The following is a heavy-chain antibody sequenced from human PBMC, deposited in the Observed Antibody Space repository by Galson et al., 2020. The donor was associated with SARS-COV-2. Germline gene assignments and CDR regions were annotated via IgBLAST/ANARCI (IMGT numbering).Heavy chain of an antibody. CDR1: GGSVSSGSYY. J-gene: IGHJ3*02. V-gene: IGHV4-61*01. CDR3: ARSLPGSHDAFDI. Sequence: SETLSLTCTVSGGSVSSGSYYWSWIRQPPGKGLEWIAYIYYSGRTSYNPSLKSRVTISVDTSKTQFSLKLSSVTAADTAVYYCARSLPGSHDAFDIWGQGTMVTVSS. CDR2: IYYSGRT.